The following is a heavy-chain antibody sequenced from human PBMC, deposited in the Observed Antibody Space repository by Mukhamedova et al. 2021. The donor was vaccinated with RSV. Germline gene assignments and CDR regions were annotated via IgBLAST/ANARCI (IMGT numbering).Heavy chain of an antibody. CDR2: INPSGGST. J-gene: IGHJ3*02. D-gene: IGHD3-22*01. V-gene: IGHV1-46*01. CDR3: ARGGNLESVVVITNAFDI. Sequence: GQGLEWMGIINPSGGSTSYAQKFQGRVTMTRDTSTSTVYMELSSLRSEDTAVYYCARGGNLESVVVITNAFDIWGQGTMVTVSS.